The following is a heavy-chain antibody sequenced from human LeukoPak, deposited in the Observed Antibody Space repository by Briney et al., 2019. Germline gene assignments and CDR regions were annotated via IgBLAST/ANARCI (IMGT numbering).Heavy chain of an antibody. D-gene: IGHD6-13*01. V-gene: IGHV3-7*01. CDR3: GRVIAGAIDY. J-gene: IGHJ4*02. CDR2: INLDGSER. CDR1: GFTSGDYA. Sequence: GGSLRLSCTVSGFTSGDYALTWFRQAPGKGLEWVANINLDGSERFYVDFVKGRFTISRDNADNSMYLQMNSLRAEDTAVYYCGRVIAGAIDYWGQGTLVTVSS.